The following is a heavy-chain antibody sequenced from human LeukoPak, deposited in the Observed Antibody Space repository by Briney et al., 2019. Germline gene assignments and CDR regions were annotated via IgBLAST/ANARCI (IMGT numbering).Heavy chain of an antibody. D-gene: IGHD3-3*01. Sequence: ASVKVSCKASGHTFTSYDINWVRQATGQGLEWAGWMNPNSGNTGYAQKFQGRVTMTRNTSISTAYMELSSLRSEDTAVYYCARGLNRITIFGVVPRIRFDYWGQGTLVTVSS. CDR3: ARGLNRITIFGVVPRIRFDY. CDR2: MNPNSGNT. CDR1: GHTFTSYD. J-gene: IGHJ4*02. V-gene: IGHV1-8*01.